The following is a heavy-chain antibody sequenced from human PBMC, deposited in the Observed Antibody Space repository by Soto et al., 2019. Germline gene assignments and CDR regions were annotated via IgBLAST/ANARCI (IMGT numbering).Heavy chain of an antibody. CDR3: AREGSGWPHDAFHI. V-gene: IGHV4-4*02. J-gene: IGHJ3*02. Sequence: PSETLSLTFAVSSGSISSSNWWSWVRQPPGKGLEWIGEIYHSGSTNYNPSLKSRVTISVDKSKNQFSLKLSSVTAADTAVYYCAREGSGWPHDAFHIWGQGTMVTVSS. CDR1: SGSISSSNW. D-gene: IGHD6-19*01. CDR2: IYHSGST.